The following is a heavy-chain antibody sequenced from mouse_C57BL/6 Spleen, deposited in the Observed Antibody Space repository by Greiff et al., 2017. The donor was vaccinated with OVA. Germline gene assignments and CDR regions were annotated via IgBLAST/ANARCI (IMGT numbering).Heavy chain of an antibody. Sequence: VQLQQPGAELVMPGASVKLSCKASGYTFTSYWMHWVKQRPGQGLEWIGELDPSDSYTNYNQKFKGKSTLTVDKSSSTAYMQLSSLTSEDSAVYYCARSDDGSWFAYWGQGTLVTVSA. V-gene: IGHV1-69*01. CDR1: GYTFTSYW. CDR2: LDPSDSYT. CDR3: ARSDDGSWFAY. J-gene: IGHJ3*01. D-gene: IGHD2-3*01.